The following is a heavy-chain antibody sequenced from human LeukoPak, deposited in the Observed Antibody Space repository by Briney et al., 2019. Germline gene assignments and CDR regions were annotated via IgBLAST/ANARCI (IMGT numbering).Heavy chain of an antibody. J-gene: IGHJ4*02. D-gene: IGHD2-2*01. Sequence: ASVKVSCKASGYTFTSYGISWVRQAPGQGLEWMGWISAYNGNTNYAQKLQGRVTMTTDTSTSTAYMELRSLRSDDTAVYYCARRYCSSTSCSLYYFDYLGQGTLVTVSS. CDR3: ARRYCSSTSCSLYYFDY. V-gene: IGHV1-18*01. CDR1: GYTFTSYG. CDR2: ISAYNGNT.